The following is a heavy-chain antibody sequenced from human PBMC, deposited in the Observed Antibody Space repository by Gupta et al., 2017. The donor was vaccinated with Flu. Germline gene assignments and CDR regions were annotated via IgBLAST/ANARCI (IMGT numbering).Heavy chain of an antibody. D-gene: IGHD3-3*01. CDR3: ARASAPEFGSGYMDWFDT. J-gene: IGHJ5*02. Sequence: QVQVVESGGGVVPPGKSLRLSCTASGLSFSSDGFHWVRQAPGKGLEWVAVIWYDGNNKHYADSVRGRFNISRDKSKNTLYLPMNSRRVEDTAVYHWARASAPEFGSGYMDWFDTWGQGTQVTVSS. CDR2: IWYDGNNK. V-gene: IGHV3-33*01. CDR1: GLSFSSDG.